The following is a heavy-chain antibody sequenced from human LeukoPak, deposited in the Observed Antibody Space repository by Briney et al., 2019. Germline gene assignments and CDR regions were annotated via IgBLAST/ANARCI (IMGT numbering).Heavy chain of an antibody. CDR3: ARRYCSSTTCPNFDY. D-gene: IGHD2-2*01. Sequence: GGSLRLSCTASGFAFSSYTMNWVRQAPGKGLEWVSYISSSSSTIYYADSVKGRFTISGDNAKNSLFLQMNSLRDEDTAVYYCARRYCSSTTCPNFDYWGQGTLVTVSS. J-gene: IGHJ4*02. CDR2: ISSSSSTI. V-gene: IGHV3-48*02. CDR1: GFAFSSYT.